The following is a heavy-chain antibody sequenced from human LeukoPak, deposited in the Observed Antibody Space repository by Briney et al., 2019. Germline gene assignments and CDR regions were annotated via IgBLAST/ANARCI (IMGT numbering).Heavy chain of an antibody. CDR3: TRDLMDYDVSTGLHHYYMDV. J-gene: IGHJ6*02. V-gene: IGHV3-21*01. CDR1: GFTFSSYT. CDR2: ISRNSDNI. D-gene: IGHD3-9*01. Sequence: GGSLRLSCAASGFTFSSYTMNWVRQAPGKGLEWVSSISRNSDNIYYADSLKGRFTVSRDNAKNTLYLQMNTLRVEDTAVYYCTRDLMDYDVSTGLHHYYMDVWGQGTTVTVSS.